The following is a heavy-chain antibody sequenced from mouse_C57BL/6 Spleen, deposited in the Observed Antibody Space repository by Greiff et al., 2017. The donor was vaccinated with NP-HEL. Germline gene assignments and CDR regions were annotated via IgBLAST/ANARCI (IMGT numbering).Heavy chain of an antibody. Sequence: VQLQQSGAELVRPGTSVKVSCKASGYAFTNYLIEWVKQRPGQGLEWIGVINPGSGGTNYNEKFKGKATLTADKSSSTAYMQLSSLTSEDSAVYFCARLHDYDHAYWGQGTLVTVSA. CDR1: GYAFTNYL. V-gene: IGHV1-54*01. CDR2: INPGSGGT. J-gene: IGHJ3*01. D-gene: IGHD2-4*01. CDR3: ARLHDYDHAY.